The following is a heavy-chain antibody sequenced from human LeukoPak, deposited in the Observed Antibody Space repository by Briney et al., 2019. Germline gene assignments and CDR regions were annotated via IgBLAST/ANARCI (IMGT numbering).Heavy chain of an antibody. CDR3: AQGGYCSSTSCYGSVDYYYGMDV. J-gene: IGHJ6*02. Sequence: GGSLRLSCAASGFTFSSYAMSWVRQAPGKGLEWVSAISGSGGSTYYADSVKGRFTISRDNSKNTLYLQMNSLRAEDTAVYYCAQGGYCSSTSCYGSVDYYYGMDVWGQGTTVTVS. CDR2: ISGSGGST. V-gene: IGHV3-23*01. D-gene: IGHD2-2*01. CDR1: GFTFSSYA.